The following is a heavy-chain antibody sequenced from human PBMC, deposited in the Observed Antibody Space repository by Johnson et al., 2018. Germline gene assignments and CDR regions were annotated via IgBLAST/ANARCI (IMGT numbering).Heavy chain of an antibody. Sequence: VQLVESGGGVVQPGRSLRLSCAASGFTFSSYGMHWVRQAPDKGLEWVAVIWYDGSNKYYADSVKGRFTISRDNSKNTRYLQMNSLRAEDTAVYYCATLMIEVVDAFDIWGQGTMVTVSS. CDR3: ATLMIEVVDAFDI. V-gene: IGHV3-33*01. J-gene: IGHJ3*02. CDR1: GFTFSSYG. CDR2: IWYDGSNK. D-gene: IGHD3-22*01.